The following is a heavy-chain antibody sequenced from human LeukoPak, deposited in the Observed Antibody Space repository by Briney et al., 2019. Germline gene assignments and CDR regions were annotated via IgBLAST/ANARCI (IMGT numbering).Heavy chain of an antibody. V-gene: IGHV3-53*01. CDR2: IYSGGST. J-gene: IGHJ4*02. D-gene: IGHD3-22*01. CDR3: ATVIDNSGSLGF. Sequence: GGSLRLSCAASGFTFSSYAMSWVRQAPGKGLEWVSVIYSGGSTYYTDSVKGRFTISRDSSKHTLYLQMNSLRAQDTAVYYCATVIDNSGSLGFWGQGTLVTVSS. CDR1: GFTFSSYA.